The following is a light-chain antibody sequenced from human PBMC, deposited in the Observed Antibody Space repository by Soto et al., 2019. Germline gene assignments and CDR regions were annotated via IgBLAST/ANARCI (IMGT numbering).Light chain of an antibody. V-gene: IGKV3-11*01. J-gene: IGKJ1*01. CDR2: DAS. CDR1: QSVTSY. Sequence: EIVLTQSPATLSLSPGERATLSCRASQSVTSYLAWYQQKPGQAPRLLIYDASNRATGIPARFSGSGSGTDFTLTISSLEPEDSAVYYCRQRSNWPWTFGQGTKVEIK. CDR3: RQRSNWPWT.